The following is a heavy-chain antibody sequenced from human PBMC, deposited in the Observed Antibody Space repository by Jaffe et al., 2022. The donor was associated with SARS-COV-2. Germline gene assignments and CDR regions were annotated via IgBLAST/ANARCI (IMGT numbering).Heavy chain of an antibody. J-gene: IGHJ4*02. CDR3: AKGSYGSGTYYLSMGVHFDY. CDR1: GFTFSSYG. V-gene: IGHV3-23*04. Sequence: EVQLVESGGGWVQPGGSLRLSCAASGFTFSSYGMSWVRQAPGKGLEWVSAISGSGGSTYYADSVKGRFTISRDNSKNTLYLQMNSLRAEDTAVYYCAKGSYGSGTYYLSMGVHFDYWGQGTLVTVSS. CDR2: ISGSGGST. D-gene: IGHD3-10*01.